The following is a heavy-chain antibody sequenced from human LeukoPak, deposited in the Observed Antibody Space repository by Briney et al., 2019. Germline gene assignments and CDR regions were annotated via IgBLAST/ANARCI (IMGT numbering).Heavy chain of an antibody. CDR3: AKCVVLMVYAPADV. D-gene: IGHD2-8*01. CDR2: ISNNGGYT. V-gene: IGHV3-23*01. CDR1: GFTFSSSA. Sequence: GGSLRLSCAASGFTFSSSAMSWVRQAPGKGLEWVSAISNNGGYTYYADSVQGRFTISRDNSKSTLCLQMNSLRAEDTAVYYCAKCVVLMVYAPADVWGQGTTVTVSS. J-gene: IGHJ6*02.